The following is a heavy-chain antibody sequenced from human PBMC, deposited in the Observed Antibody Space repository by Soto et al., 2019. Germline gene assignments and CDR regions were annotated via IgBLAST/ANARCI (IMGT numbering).Heavy chain of an antibody. V-gene: IGHV4-39*02. CDR1: GASIDDRGHH. CDR3: ARDKGISVVGFFRKDPYFGLDV. J-gene: IGHJ6*02. Sequence: QLKESGPGQVSPSETLSLTCSVSGASIDDRGHHWSWLRRSPGRGLEWLGSVYHDGTNYYNPSLKSRVSVSVDTSKNQFSLKLASVTAADTAVYYCARDKGISVVGFFRKDPYFGLDVWGLGTTVTVSS. D-gene: IGHD2-15*01. CDR2: VYHDGTN.